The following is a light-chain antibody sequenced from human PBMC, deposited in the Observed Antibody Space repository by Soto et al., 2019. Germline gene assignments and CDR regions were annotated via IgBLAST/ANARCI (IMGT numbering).Light chain of an antibody. Sequence: EIVLTQSPATLSLSPGDRATLSCRASHSVSSYLAWYQKSPGQAPRLLIYDESNTSTGIPARFSGRGSGPDFNLTISSLEPEDFAVYYCQQRNSRYTFGPGTKLEI. J-gene: IGKJ2*01. CDR1: HSVSSY. CDR2: DES. V-gene: IGKV3-11*01. CDR3: QQRNSRYT.